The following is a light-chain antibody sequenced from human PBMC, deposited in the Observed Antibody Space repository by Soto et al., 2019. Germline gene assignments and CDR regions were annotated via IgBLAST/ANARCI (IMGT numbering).Light chain of an antibody. Sequence: EIVLRQSPGNLSLSXREGATLSXXASQSVSSNQLAWYQQKPGQAPSLLIYGASSRATGVPDRFSGSGSGTDFTLTISRLEPEDYAVYFCQQYGGSSTFGQGTKVDIK. CDR3: QQYGGSST. V-gene: IGKV3-20*01. CDR1: QSVSSNQ. J-gene: IGKJ1*01. CDR2: GAS.